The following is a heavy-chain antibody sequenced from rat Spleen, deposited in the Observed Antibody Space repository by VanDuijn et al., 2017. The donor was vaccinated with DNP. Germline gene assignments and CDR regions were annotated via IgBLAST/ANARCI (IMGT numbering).Heavy chain of an antibody. CDR3: TRSYGYYFDY. Sequence: QVQLKESGPGLVQPSQTLSLTCTVSGFSLTNYDVHWVRQPPGKGLEWVGAIWSGGSTDYNSALKSRLSISRDTSKSQVFLKMNSLQTEDTAIYFCTRSYGYYFDYWGQGVMVTVSS. D-gene: IGHD1-11*01. V-gene: IGHV2-1*01. J-gene: IGHJ2*01. CDR2: IWSGGST. CDR1: GFSLTNYD.